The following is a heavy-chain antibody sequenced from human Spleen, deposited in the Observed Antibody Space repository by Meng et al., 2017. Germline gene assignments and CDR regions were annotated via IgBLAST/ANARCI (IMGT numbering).Heavy chain of an antibody. J-gene: IGHJ4*02. Sequence: SLKISCTASGFTFDDYAMHWVRQAPGKGLEWVSGITWNSGSIDYADSVKGRFTISRDNAKNSLFLQMNSLRAEDTAVYYCARDGIAAAGNLYYFDYWGQGTLVTVSS. CDR3: ARDGIAAAGNLYYFDY. CDR1: GFTFDDYA. D-gene: IGHD6-13*01. CDR2: ITWNSGSI. V-gene: IGHV3-9*01.